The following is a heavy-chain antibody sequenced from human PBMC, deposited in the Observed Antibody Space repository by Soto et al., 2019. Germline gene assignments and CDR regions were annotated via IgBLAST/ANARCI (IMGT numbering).Heavy chain of an antibody. J-gene: IGHJ4*01. Sequence: ASVKVSCKASGYTCIDYYMHCVRQPPSQGCEWMGSISPRSGGTNYAHKFQGRVPMPWDTSRNTAYMELSRHISEDTAVYYCARPPGYISDWYYFDLWGQGSLVTVSS. V-gene: IGHV1-2*02. CDR1: GYTCIDYY. D-gene: IGHD3-9*01. CDR2: ISPRSGGT. CDR3: ARPPGYISDWYYFDL.